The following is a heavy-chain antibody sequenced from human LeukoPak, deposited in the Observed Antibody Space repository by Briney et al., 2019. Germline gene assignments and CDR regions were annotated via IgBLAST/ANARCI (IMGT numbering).Heavy chain of an antibody. D-gene: IGHD6-19*01. J-gene: IGHJ4*02. Sequence: GGSLRLSCAASGFTFSNAWMSWVRQAPGKGLEWVGRIKSKTEGGTTDYAAPVKGRFTISRDDSKDTLYLQMNSLKTEDTAVYYCTTAVAVTGFDSWGQGTLVTVSS. CDR3: TTAVAVTGFDS. V-gene: IGHV3-15*01. CDR2: IKSKTEGGTT. CDR1: GFTFSNAW.